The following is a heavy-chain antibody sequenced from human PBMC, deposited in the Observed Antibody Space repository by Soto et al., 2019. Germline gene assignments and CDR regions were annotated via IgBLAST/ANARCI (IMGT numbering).Heavy chain of an antibody. CDR2: IHSDGSST. D-gene: IGHD1-26*01. Sequence: EVQLVESGGGLVRPGGSLRLSCAASGFTFSYYWMHWVRQAPGKGLVWVSRIHSDGSSTTYADFVKGRFIISRDNARNTVDLQMNSVRVENPAVYYCAREYRGAFVRWGQGTLVTVSS. CDR1: GFTFSYYW. V-gene: IGHV3-74*01. J-gene: IGHJ3*01. CDR3: AREYRGAFVR.